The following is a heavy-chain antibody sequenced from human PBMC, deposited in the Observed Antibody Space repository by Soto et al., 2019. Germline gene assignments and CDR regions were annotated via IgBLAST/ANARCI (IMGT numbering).Heavy chain of an antibody. D-gene: IGHD3-3*01. CDR1: GYTFTSYD. V-gene: IGHV1-8*01. Sequence: ASVKVSCKASGYTFTSYDINLVRQATGQGLEWMGWMNPNSGNTGYAQKFQGRVTMTRNTSISTAYMELSSLRSEDTAVYYCARAGKLRNFWSGYYIGYWGQGTLVTVSS. CDR3: ARAGKLRNFWSGYYIGY. J-gene: IGHJ4*02. CDR2: MNPNSGNT.